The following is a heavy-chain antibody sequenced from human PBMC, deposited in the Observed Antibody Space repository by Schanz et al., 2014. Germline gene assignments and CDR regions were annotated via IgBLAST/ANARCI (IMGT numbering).Heavy chain of an antibody. V-gene: IGHV3-23*04. CDR1: GFTFSDYA. CDR3: ARDRQQLVGRIGYYYGMDV. Sequence: EVQLEESGGGLVQPGGSLRVSCAATGFTFSDYAMSWVRQAPGKGLEWVSSISGSGGGTYYADSVKGRFTVSRDNSKNTLYLQMNSLRAGDTAVYYCARDRQQLVGRIGYYYGMDVWGQGTTVTVSS. CDR2: ISGSGGGT. D-gene: IGHD6-13*01. J-gene: IGHJ6*02.